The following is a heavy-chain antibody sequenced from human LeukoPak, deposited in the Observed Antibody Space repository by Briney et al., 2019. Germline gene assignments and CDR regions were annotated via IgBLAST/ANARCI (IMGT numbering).Heavy chain of an antibody. V-gene: IGHV3-23*01. CDR2: ISGSGGST. D-gene: IGHD6-13*01. J-gene: IGHJ4*02. Sequence: PGRSLRLSCAASGFTFSNYAMSWVRQAPGKGLEWVSAISGSGGSTYYADSVKGRFTISRDNSKNTLYLQMNSLRAEDTAVCYCAKDQLIGAAAGPFPFDYWGQGTLVTVSS. CDR1: GFTFSNYA. CDR3: AKDQLIGAAAGPFPFDY.